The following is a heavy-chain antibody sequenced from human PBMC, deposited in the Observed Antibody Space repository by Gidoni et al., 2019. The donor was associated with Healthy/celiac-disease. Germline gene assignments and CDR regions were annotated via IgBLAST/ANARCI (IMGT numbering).Heavy chain of an antibody. CDR1: GGSISSSNW. D-gene: IGHD3-22*01. CDR2: IYHSGST. Sequence: QVQLQESGPGLVKPSGTLSLTCAVSGGSISSSNWWSWVRQPPGKGLEWIGEIYHSGSTNYNPSLKSRVTISVDKSKNQFSLKLSSVTAADTAVYYCARGGVGYYDSSGYPYFDYWGQGTLVTVSS. CDR3: ARGGVGYYDSSGYPYFDY. J-gene: IGHJ4*02. V-gene: IGHV4-4*02.